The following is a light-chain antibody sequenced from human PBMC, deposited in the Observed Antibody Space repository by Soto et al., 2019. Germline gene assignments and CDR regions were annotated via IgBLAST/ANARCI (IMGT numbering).Light chain of an antibody. CDR3: HQYNNWPRT. CDR1: QSVGSN. CDR2: RAS. V-gene: IGKV3-15*01. J-gene: IGKJ1*01. Sequence: EIVMTQSPATLSVSPGERATLSCRASQSVGSNLAWYQQKPAQAPRLLIYRASTRATGIPARFSVSGSGTEFTLTISSLQSEDSAVYYCHQYNNWPRTFGQGTKVEIK.